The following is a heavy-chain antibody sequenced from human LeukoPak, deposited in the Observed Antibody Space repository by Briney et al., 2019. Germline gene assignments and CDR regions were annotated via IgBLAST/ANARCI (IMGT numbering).Heavy chain of an antibody. V-gene: IGHV6-1*01. CDR1: GDSVSTNSAS. J-gene: IGHJ4*02. CDR2: TYYSSKWYN. Sequence: SQALSLTCAISGDSVSTNSASWNWIRQSTSRGLEWLGRTYYSSKWYNDYAVSVKSRITINPDTSKNQFSLELSSVTPEDTAVYYCARALTRDRKYFDYWGQGTLVTVSS. CDR3: ARALTRDRKYFDY. D-gene: IGHD1-14*01.